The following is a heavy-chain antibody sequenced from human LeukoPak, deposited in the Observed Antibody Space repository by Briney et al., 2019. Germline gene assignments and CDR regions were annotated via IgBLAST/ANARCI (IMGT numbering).Heavy chain of an antibody. D-gene: IGHD2-15*01. CDR1: GFTFSSYA. J-gene: IGHJ5*02. CDR2: ISGSGGFT. Sequence: GGSLRLSCAASGFTFSSYAMSWVRQAPGKGLEWVSAISGSGGFTYYAGSVKGRFTISRDNSKNTLYLLMNSLRAEDTAVYYCAKDPLGYCSGGSCHDWFDPWGQGTLVTVSS. V-gene: IGHV3-23*01. CDR3: AKDPLGYCSGGSCHDWFDP.